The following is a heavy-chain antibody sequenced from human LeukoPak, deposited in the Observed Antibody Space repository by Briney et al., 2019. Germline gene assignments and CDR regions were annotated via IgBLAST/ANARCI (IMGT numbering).Heavy chain of an antibody. CDR3: AKDRTASSYYYYYYMDV. CDR1: GFTFSSYG. Sequence: GGSPRLSCAASGFTFSSYGMHWVRQAPGKGLEWVAFIRYDGSNKYYADSVKGRFTISRDNSKNTLYLQMNSLRAEDTAVYYCAKDRTASSYYYYYYMDVWGKGTTVTVSS. V-gene: IGHV3-30*02. J-gene: IGHJ6*03. D-gene: IGHD5-18*01. CDR2: IRYDGSNK.